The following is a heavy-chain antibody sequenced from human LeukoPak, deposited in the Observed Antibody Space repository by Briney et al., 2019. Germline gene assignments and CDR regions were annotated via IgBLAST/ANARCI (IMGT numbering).Heavy chain of an antibody. V-gene: IGHV4-30-4*08. CDR1: GGSISSGDYY. CDR2: IYYSGST. Sequence: PSETLSLTCTVSGGSISSGDYYWSWIRQPPGKGLEWIGYIYYSGSTYYNPSLKSRVTISVDTSKNQFSLKLNSVTAADTAVYYCARDPVPYYYGSGTPSWGQGTLVTVSS. J-gene: IGHJ5*02. D-gene: IGHD3-10*01. CDR3: ARDPVPYYYGSGTPS.